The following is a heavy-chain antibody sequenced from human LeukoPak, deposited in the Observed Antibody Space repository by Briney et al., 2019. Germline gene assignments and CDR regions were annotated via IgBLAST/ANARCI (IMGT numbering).Heavy chain of an antibody. CDR3: ARGPYGSGSYYTVYYYYGMDV. Sequence: PGGSLRLSCAASGFTVSSNYMSWVRQAPGKGLEWVSVIYSGGSTYYADSVKGRFTISRDNSKNTLYLQMNSLRAEDTAVYYCARGPYGSGSYYTVYYYYGMDVWGQGTTVTVSS. D-gene: IGHD3-10*01. CDR1: GFTVSSNY. CDR2: IYSGGST. J-gene: IGHJ6*02. V-gene: IGHV3-66*01.